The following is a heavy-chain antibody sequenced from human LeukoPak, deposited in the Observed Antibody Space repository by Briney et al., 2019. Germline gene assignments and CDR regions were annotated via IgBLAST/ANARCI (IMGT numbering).Heavy chain of an antibody. CDR2: VYHSGST. CDR3: ARRGVGVIVSNNAFAI. Sequence: SETLSLTCTVSGGSISSMTYYWGWIRQPPGKGLEWIGNVYHSGSTYYNPPLESRVTISIDTSRNQFSLKLSSVTAADTAVYYCARRGVGVIVSNNAFAIWGRGTMVTVSS. V-gene: IGHV4-39*01. D-gene: IGHD2-21*01. CDR1: GGSISSMTYY. J-gene: IGHJ3*02.